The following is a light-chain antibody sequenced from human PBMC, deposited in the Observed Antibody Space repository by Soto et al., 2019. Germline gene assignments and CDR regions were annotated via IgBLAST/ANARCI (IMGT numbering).Light chain of an antibody. CDR2: LGS. CDR1: QSLLHSYGYNY. Sequence: ISLPVTPGEPASISCRSSQSLLHSYGYNYVDWYLQKAGQPPKLLIYLGSNRASGVPDRFSGSGSGTDITLIISRVAAEDIGVYSTVQALLPRPFGQG. V-gene: IGKV2-28*01. CDR3: VQALLPRP. J-gene: IGKJ5*01.